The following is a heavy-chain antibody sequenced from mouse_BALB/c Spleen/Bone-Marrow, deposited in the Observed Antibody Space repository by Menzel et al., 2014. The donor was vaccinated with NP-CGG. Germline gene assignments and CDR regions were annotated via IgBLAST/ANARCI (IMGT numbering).Heavy chain of an antibody. CDR1: GFTFSHYG. J-gene: IGHJ4*01. D-gene: IGHD1-1*01. CDR2: IGSGGTYI. V-gene: IGHV5-6*01. Sequence: EVQVVESGGDLVKPGGSLKLSCAASGFTFSHYGMSWVRQTPDKRLEWVATIGSGGTYIYYSDSVRGRFTISRGNAKNILYLQMSSLKSEDTAMYYCARHLLLRSSNTMDYWGQGTSVTVSS. CDR3: ARHLLLRSSNTMDY.